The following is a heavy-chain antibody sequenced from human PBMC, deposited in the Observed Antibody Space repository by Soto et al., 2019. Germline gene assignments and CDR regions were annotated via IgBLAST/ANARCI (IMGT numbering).Heavy chain of an antibody. CDR1: GFTFSSYA. CDR2: ISGSGGRT. V-gene: IGHV3-23*01. D-gene: IGHD2-21*02. J-gene: IGHJ6*02. Sequence: ASLRLSCAASGFTFSSYAMSWVRQAPGKGLEWVSAISGSGGRTYYADSVKGRFTISRDNSKNTLYLQMSSLRAEDTAVYYCAKDGVVTAISYYYYNGMDVWGQGTTVT. CDR3: AKDGVVTAISYYYYNGMDV.